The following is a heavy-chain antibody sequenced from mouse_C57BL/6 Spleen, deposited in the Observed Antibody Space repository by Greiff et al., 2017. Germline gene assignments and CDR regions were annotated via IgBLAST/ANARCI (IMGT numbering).Heavy chain of an antibody. Sequence: VQLQQPGAELVMPGASVKLSCKASGYTFTSYWMHWVKQRPGQGLEWIGEIDPSDSYTNYNQKFKGKSTLTVDKSSSTAYMQLSSLTSEDSAVYYCARPGRVDYWGQGTTLTVSS. D-gene: IGHD3-1*01. J-gene: IGHJ2*01. V-gene: IGHV1-69*01. CDR3: ARPGRVDY. CDR1: GYTFTSYW. CDR2: IDPSDSYT.